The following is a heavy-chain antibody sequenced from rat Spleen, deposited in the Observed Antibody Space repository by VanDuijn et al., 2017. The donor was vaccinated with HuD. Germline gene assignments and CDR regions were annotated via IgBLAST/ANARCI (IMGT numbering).Heavy chain of an antibody. V-gene: IGHV5-27*01. CDR2: FSAVGYST. D-gene: IGHD1-1*01. CDR1: GFTFSDYY. Sequence: EVQLVESDGGLVQPGRSLKLSCAASGFTFSDYYMAWVRQAPTKGLEWVAYFSAVGYSTYYRDSVKGRFAISRDNAKNTLYLQMDSLRSEDTATYYCTTGLQWGQGVMVTVSS. J-gene: IGHJ2*01. CDR3: TTGLQ.